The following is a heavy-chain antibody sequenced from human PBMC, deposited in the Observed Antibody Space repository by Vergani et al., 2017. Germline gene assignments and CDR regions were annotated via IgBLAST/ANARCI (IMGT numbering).Heavy chain of an antibody. Sequence: QVQLQQWGAGLLKPSETLSLTCAVYGGSFSGYYWSWIRQPPGKGLEWIGEINHSGSTNYNPSLKSRVTISVDTSKNQFSLKLSSVTAADTAVYYCARVPIRPYAPSYDRYYSYYYMDVWGKGTTVTVSS. V-gene: IGHV4-34*01. CDR1: GGSFSGYY. CDR3: ARVPIRPYAPSYDRYYSYYYMDV. CDR2: INHSGST. D-gene: IGHD2-2*01. J-gene: IGHJ6*03.